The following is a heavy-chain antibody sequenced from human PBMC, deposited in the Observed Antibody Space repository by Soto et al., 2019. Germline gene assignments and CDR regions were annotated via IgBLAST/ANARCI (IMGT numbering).Heavy chain of an antibody. Sequence: EVQLLASGGGLVQHGGSLRLSCAASGFTFISYAMNWVRQAPGKGLQWVSEISGGGDATFYADSVKGRFTISRDNSRNTVTLQMNSLGADDTAVYYCARKVPGSTTRPDYWYFDLWGRGTLVTVSS. D-gene: IGHD3-10*01. CDR2: ISGGGDAT. J-gene: IGHJ2*01. CDR3: ARKVPGSTTRPDYWYFDL. V-gene: IGHV3-23*01. CDR1: GFTFISYA.